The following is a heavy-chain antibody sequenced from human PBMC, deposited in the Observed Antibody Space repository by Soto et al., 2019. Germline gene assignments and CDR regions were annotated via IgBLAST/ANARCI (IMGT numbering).Heavy chain of an antibody. CDR3: ATATVTNYYFDY. Sequence: GESLKISCKGSGYSFTSYWISWVRQMPGKGLEWMGRIDPSDSYTNYSPSFQGHVTISADKSISTAYLQWSSLKASDTAMYYCATATVTNYYFDYWGQGTLVTVSS. V-gene: IGHV5-10-1*01. J-gene: IGHJ4*02. CDR1: GYSFTSYW. D-gene: IGHD4-17*01. CDR2: IDPSDSYT.